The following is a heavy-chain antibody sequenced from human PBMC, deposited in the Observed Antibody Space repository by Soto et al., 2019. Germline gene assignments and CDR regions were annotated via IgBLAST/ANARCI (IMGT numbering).Heavy chain of an antibody. CDR1: GGSISSYY. J-gene: IGHJ4*02. D-gene: IGHD5-18*01. V-gene: IGHV4-59*01. Sequence: SETLSLTCTVSGGSISSYYWSWIRQPPGKGQEWIGYIYYSGSTNYSPSLKSRVTISVDTSKNQFSLKLSSVTAADTAVYYCAKAGYGYEHKYWGQGTLVTVSS. CDR3: AKAGYGYEHKY. CDR2: IYYSGST.